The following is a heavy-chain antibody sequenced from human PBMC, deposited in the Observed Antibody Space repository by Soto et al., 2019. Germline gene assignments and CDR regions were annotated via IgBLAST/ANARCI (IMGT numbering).Heavy chain of an antibody. CDR2: ISAYNGNT. D-gene: IGHD3-9*01. CDR1: GYTFTSYG. J-gene: IGHJ2*01. Sequence: QVQLVQSGAEVKKPGASVKVSCKASGYTFTSYGISWVRQAPGQGLEWMGWISAYNGNTNYAQKLQGRVTMTTDTSTRTAYMELRSLRSDDTAVYYCARANDILPGYYYVPTLYWYFDLWGRGTLVTVSS. CDR3: ARANDILPGYYYVPTLYWYFDL. V-gene: IGHV1-18*01.